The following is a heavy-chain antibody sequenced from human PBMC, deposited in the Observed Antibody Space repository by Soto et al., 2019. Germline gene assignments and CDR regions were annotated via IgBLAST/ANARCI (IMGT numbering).Heavy chain of an antibody. Sequence: SETLSLTCTVSGGSTSSYYWSWIRQPPGKGLEWIGYIYYSGSTNYNPSLKSRVTISVDTSKNQFSLKLSSVTAADTAVYYCARVWYYYDSSGYYYAFDYWGQGTLV. J-gene: IGHJ4*02. CDR3: ARVWYYYDSSGYYYAFDY. CDR1: GGSTSSYY. V-gene: IGHV4-59*01. D-gene: IGHD3-22*01. CDR2: IYYSGST.